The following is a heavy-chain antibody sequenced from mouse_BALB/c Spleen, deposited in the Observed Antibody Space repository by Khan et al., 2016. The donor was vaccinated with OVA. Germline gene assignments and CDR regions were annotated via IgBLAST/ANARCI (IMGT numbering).Heavy chain of an antibody. D-gene: IGHD2-14*01. CDR1: GYTFTSHT. CDR3: VREGAYYRSDGWFVY. V-gene: IGHV1-4*01. Sequence: QVQLKESGAELARPGASVKMSCKASGYTFTSHTMHWVRQRPGQTLEWIGHINPSNNYTNYNQNFKDKATLIVDKSSSTAYMQLSSLTSEDSAVYYCVREGAYYRSDGWFVYWGQGTLVTVSA. J-gene: IGHJ3*01. CDR2: INPSNNYT.